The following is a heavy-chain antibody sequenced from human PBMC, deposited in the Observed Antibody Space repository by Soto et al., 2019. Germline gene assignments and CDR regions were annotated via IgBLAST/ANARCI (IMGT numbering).Heavy chain of an antibody. Sequence: SETLSLTCSVSGGSISSSSYYWGWIRQPPGKGLEWIGSIYYSGSTYYNPSLKSQVTISVDTSKNQFFLKLSSVTASDTAVYYFARRSSVYCSGGSCLNWFDPWGQGTLVTVTS. D-gene: IGHD2-15*01. J-gene: IGHJ5*02. V-gene: IGHV4-39*01. CDR1: GGSISSSSYY. CDR2: IYYSGST. CDR3: ARRSSVYCSGGSCLNWFDP.